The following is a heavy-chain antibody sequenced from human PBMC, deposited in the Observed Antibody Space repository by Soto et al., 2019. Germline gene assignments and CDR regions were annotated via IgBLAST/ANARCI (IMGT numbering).Heavy chain of an antibody. V-gene: IGHV3-15*01. D-gene: IGHD3-10*01. Sequence: GGSLRLSCAASGFTFSNAWMSWVRQAPGKGLEWVGRIKSKTDGGTTDYAAPVKGRFTISRDDSKNTLYLQMNSLKTEDTAVYSCTTEESPLLWFGELFNGMDVWGQGTTVTVSS. J-gene: IGHJ6*02. CDR3: TTEESPLLWFGELFNGMDV. CDR1: GFTFSNAW. CDR2: IKSKTDGGTT.